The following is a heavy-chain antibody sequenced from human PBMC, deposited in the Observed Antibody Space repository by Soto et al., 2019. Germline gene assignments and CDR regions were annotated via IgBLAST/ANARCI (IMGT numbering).Heavy chain of an antibody. D-gene: IGHD3-22*01. V-gene: IGHV5-10-1*01. Sequence: GESLKICCKGSGYSFAGYWITWVRKKPGKGLAWMGRIDPSDSQTYYSPSFRGHVTISVTKSITTVFLQWSSLRASDTAMYYCARQIYDSDTGPNFQYYFDSWGQGTPVTVSS. J-gene: IGHJ4*02. CDR3: ARQIYDSDTGPNFQYYFDS. CDR1: GYSFAGYW. CDR2: IDPSDSQT.